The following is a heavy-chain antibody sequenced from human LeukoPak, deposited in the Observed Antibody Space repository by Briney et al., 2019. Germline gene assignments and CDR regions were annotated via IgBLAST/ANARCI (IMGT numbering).Heavy chain of an antibody. D-gene: IGHD2/OR15-2a*01. CDR2: IYYSGST. CDR3: ARGNIIGPFDY. J-gene: IGHJ4*02. CDR1: GGSISSYY. V-gene: IGHV4-59*01. Sequence: SETLSLTCTVSGGSISSYYWSWIRQPPEKGLEWIGYIYYSGSTNYNPSLKSRVTISVDTSKNQFSLKLSSVTAADTAVYYCARGNIIGPFDYWGQGTLVTVSS.